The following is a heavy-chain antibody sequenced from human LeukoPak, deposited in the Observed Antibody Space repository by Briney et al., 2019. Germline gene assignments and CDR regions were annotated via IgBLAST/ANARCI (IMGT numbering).Heavy chain of an antibody. Sequence: GGSLRLSCAASGFTFSRCWMSWVRQAPGKGLEWVANMKQDGSEKYYVDSVKGRFTISRDNAKNSLYLQMNSLRAEDTAVYYCARNARDPHYWGQGTLVTVSS. CDR3: ARNARDPHY. V-gene: IGHV3-7*01. CDR1: GFTFSRCW. D-gene: IGHD2-21*02. J-gene: IGHJ4*02. CDR2: MKQDGSEK.